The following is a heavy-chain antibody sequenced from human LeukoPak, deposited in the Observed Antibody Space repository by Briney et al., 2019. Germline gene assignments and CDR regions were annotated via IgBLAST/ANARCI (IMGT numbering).Heavy chain of an antibody. J-gene: IGHJ4*02. CDR3: ARDNLEYCTNGVCLTLDY. Sequence: GGSLRLSCAASGFTFSNYGMSWVRQAPGKGLECVSRISGSGDNSGSGDNTYYADSVKGRFTISRDNSKNTLYLQMNSLRSEDTAVYYCARDNLEYCTNGVCLTLDYWGQGTLVTVSS. D-gene: IGHD2-8*01. V-gene: IGHV3-23*01. CDR1: GFTFSNYG. CDR2: ISGSGDNSGSGDNT.